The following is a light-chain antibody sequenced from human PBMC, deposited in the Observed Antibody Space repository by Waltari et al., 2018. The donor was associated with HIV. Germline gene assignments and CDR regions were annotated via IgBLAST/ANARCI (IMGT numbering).Light chain of an antibody. CDR2: DVT. CDR3: CSYAGSSTYI. Sequence: QSALTQPASVSGSRGQSVTIFCNGTSSDVGKYKLLSWYQQSPGKAPKVVIYDVTDRPSGVSSRFSASKSGNTASLTSSGLHPQDEGDYFCCSYAGSSTYIFGSGTLVTVL. CDR1: SSDVGKYKL. V-gene: IGLV2-23*02. J-gene: IGLJ1*01.